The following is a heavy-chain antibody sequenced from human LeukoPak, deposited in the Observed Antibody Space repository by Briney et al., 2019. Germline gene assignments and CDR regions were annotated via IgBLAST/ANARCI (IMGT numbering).Heavy chain of an antibody. CDR3: ARGAGRGNAFEI. Sequence: SLSLAGAPSGFTFSDYYISWISQAPGKGREWVSYISSSATTIYYADSVKCRFTISRDNAKNSLYLQMNRLRAEDTAVDSCARGAGRGNAFEICGQGTMVTVSS. CDR2: ISSSATTI. V-gene: IGHV3-11*04. CDR1: GFTFSDYY. D-gene: IGHD3-10*01. J-gene: IGHJ3*02.